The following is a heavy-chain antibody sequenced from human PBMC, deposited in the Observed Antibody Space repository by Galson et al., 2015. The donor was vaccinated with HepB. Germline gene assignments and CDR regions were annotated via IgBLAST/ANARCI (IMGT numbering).Heavy chain of an antibody. CDR2: IYWDDDK. J-gene: IGHJ4*02. CDR1: GFSLSTSGVG. CDR3: ARGSGYYQTSDY. D-gene: IGHD3-22*01. Sequence: PALVKPTQTLTLTCTFSGFSLSTSGVGVGWIRQPPGKALEWLALIYWDDDKRYSPSLKSRLTITKDTSKNQVVLTMTNMDPVDTATYYCARGSGYYQTSDYWGQGTLVTVSS. V-gene: IGHV2-5*02.